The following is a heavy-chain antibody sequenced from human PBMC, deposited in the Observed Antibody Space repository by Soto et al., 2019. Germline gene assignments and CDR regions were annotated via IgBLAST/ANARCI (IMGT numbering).Heavy chain of an antibody. CDR1: GGTFSSYA. D-gene: IGHD4-17*01. CDR3: ARDQEVTTVVSYYYFGMDV. Sequence: SVKVSCKASGGTFSSYAISWVRQAPGQGLEWMGGIIPIFGTANYAQKFQGRVTITADESTSTAYMELSSLRSEDTAVYYCARDQEVTTVVSYYYFGMDVWGQGTTVTVSS. CDR2: IIPIFGTA. J-gene: IGHJ6*02. V-gene: IGHV1-69*13.